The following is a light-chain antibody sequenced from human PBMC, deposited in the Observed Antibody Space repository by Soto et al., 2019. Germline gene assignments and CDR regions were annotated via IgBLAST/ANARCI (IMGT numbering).Light chain of an antibody. Sequence: EIVLTQSPGTLSLSPGDRATLSCRASQIVRGNFLAWYQQKPGQAPRLLIYGASTRATVIPDRFSGSGSGTDFTLTISGLEPEDFAVYYCQQYITSPWTFGQGTKVEVK. CDR3: QQYITSPWT. V-gene: IGKV3-20*01. CDR2: GAS. J-gene: IGKJ1*01. CDR1: QIVRGNF.